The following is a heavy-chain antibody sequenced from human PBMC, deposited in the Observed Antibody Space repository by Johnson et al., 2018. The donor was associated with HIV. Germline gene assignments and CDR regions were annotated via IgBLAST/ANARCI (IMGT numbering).Heavy chain of an antibody. Sequence: QVQLVESGGGVVQPGRSLRLSCAASGFTFSRYGMHWVRQAPGKGLEWVAVIWYDGSIKYFADSVKGRFTISRDNSKNTLHLQMNSLRPEDTAVYYCARNSGNGLVLRGDAFDMWGQGTMVTVSS. J-gene: IGHJ3*02. CDR2: IWYDGSIK. CDR1: GFTFSRYG. CDR3: ARNSGNGLVLRGDAFDM. D-gene: IGHD2-8*01. V-gene: IGHV3-30*19.